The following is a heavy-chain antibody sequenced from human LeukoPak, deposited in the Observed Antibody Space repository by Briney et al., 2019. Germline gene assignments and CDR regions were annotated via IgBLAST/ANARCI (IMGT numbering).Heavy chain of an antibody. Sequence: GGSLRLSCAASGFTFSSYWMSWVRQAPGEGLEWVANIKQDGSEKYYVDSVKGRFTISRDNAKNSLYLQMNSLRAEDTAVYYCARDSSSWPPVNLFSDYWGQGTLVTVSS. D-gene: IGHD6-13*01. V-gene: IGHV3-7*01. CDR2: IKQDGSEK. CDR3: ARDSSSWPPVNLFSDY. J-gene: IGHJ4*02. CDR1: GFTFSSYW.